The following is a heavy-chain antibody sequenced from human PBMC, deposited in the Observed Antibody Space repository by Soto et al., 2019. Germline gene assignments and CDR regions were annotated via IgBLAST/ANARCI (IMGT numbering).Heavy chain of an antibody. D-gene: IGHD6-13*01. Sequence: PSETLSLTCTVSGGSISSYYWSWIRQPPGKGLEWIGYIYYSGSTNYNPSLKSRVTISVDTSKNQFSLKLSSVTAADTAVYYCARDYRSSWYSLDYWGQGTLVTVSS. V-gene: IGHV4-59*01. CDR2: IYYSGST. CDR1: GGSISSYY. CDR3: ARDYRSSWYSLDY. J-gene: IGHJ4*02.